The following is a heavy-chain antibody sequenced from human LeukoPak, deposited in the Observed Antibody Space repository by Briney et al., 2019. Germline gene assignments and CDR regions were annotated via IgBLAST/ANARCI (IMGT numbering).Heavy chain of an antibody. V-gene: IGHV3-21*01. CDR2: ISSSSSYI. J-gene: IGHJ6*03. Sequence: GGSLRLSCVVSGFTFSTFTMNWVRQAPGKGLEWASCISSSSSYIYYADSVKGRFTISRDNAKNSLYLQMNSLRAEDTAVYYCARVWTGQWPPHYYYMDVWGKGTTVTIS. CDR3: ARVWTGQWPPHYYYMDV. D-gene: IGHD6-19*01. CDR1: GFTFSTFT.